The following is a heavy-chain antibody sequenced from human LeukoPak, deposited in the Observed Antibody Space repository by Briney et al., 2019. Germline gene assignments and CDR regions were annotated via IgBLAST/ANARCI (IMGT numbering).Heavy chain of an antibody. CDR1: GGSFSGYY. J-gene: IGHJ2*01. CDR2: INHSGST. V-gene: IGHV4-34*01. D-gene: IGHD6-19*01. Sequence: SEALSLTCAVYGGSFSGYYWSWIRQPPGKGLEWIGEINHSGSTNYNPSLKSRVTISVDTSKNQFSLKLSSVTAADTAVYYCARGSPRVAGLSKDWYFDLWGRGTLVTVSS. CDR3: ARGSPRVAGLSKDWYFDL.